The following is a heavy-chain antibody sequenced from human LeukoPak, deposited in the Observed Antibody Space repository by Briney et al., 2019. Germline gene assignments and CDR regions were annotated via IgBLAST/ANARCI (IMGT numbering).Heavy chain of an antibody. Sequence: ASETLSLTCTVSGGSISSSNYYWGWIRQPPGERLEWIGTIYYTGTTYYNPSLQSRVIISVDTSKNQFSLNLGSVTAPDTALYYCARTVGTHRFDYWGQGILVTVSS. CDR2: IYYTGTT. J-gene: IGHJ4*02. CDR1: GGSISSSNYY. D-gene: IGHD4-23*01. V-gene: IGHV4-39*01. CDR3: ARTVGTHRFDY.